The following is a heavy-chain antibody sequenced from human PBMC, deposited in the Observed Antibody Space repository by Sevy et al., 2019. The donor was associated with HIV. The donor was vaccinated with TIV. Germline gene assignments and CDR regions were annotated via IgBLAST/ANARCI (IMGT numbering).Heavy chain of an antibody. CDR1: GFTFSSYA. V-gene: IGHV3-64D*06. Sequence: GGSLRLSCSASGFTFSSYAMHWVRQAPGKGLEYVSAISSNGGSTYYADSVKGGFTISRDNSKNTLYLQMSSLRAEDTAVYYCVKLSPHYYDSSGYGYYFDYWGQGTLVTVSS. J-gene: IGHJ4*02. CDR3: VKLSPHYYDSSGYGYYFDY. D-gene: IGHD3-22*01. CDR2: ISSNGGST.